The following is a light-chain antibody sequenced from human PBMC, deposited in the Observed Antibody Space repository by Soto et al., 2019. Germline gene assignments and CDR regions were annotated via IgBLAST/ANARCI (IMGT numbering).Light chain of an antibody. CDR2: DAS. V-gene: IGKV3-11*01. J-gene: IGKJ4*01. Sequence: EIVLTQSPGTLSMSPGERATLSCTASRTVDSTYLAWYQQKPGQAPRLLIYDASNRATGIPARFSGSGSGTDFTLTISSLEAEDFAVYFCQQRSSWPLTFGGGTKVDIK. CDR3: QQRSSWPLT. CDR1: RTVDSTY.